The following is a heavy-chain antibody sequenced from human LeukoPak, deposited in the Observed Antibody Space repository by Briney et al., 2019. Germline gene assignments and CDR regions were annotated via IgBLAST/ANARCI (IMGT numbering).Heavy chain of an antibody. CDR3: AIYDYVWGSYRPFDY. J-gene: IGHJ4*02. CDR1: GYTLTELS. V-gene: IGHV1-24*01. CDR2: FDPEDGET. D-gene: IGHD3-16*02. Sequence: ASVKVSCKVSGYTLTELSMHWVRQAPGKGLEWMGGFDPEDGETIYAQKFQGRVTMTEDTSTDTAYMELSSLRSEDTAVYYCAIYDYVWGSYRPFDYWGQGTLVTVSS.